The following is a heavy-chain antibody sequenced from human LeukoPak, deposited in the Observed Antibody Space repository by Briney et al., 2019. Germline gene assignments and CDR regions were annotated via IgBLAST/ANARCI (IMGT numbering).Heavy chain of an antibody. CDR3: ARAWDLYDSSGHFDY. D-gene: IGHD3-22*01. V-gene: IGHV3-30*01. CDR1: GFTFSSYA. CDR2: ISYDGSNK. J-gene: IGHJ4*02. Sequence: GRSLRLSCAASGFTFSSYAMHWVRQAPGKGLEWVAVISYDGSNKYYADSVKGRFTISRDNSKNTLYLQMNSLRAEDTAVYYCARAWDLYDSSGHFDYWGQGTLVTVSS.